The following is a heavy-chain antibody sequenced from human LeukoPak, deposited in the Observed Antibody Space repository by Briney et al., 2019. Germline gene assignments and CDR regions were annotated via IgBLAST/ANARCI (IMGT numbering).Heavy chain of an antibody. J-gene: IGHJ5*02. CDR2: IKQGGSEK. V-gene: IGHV3-7*01. CDR1: GFTFSSYW. D-gene: IGHD1-26*01. CDR3: ARWVGSTDWFDP. Sequence: QPGGSLRLSCAASGFTFSSYWMSWVRQAPGKGLEWVANIKQGGSEKYYVDSVKGRFTISRDNAKISLYLQVNSLRAEDTAVYYCARWVGSTDWFDPWGQGTLVTVSS.